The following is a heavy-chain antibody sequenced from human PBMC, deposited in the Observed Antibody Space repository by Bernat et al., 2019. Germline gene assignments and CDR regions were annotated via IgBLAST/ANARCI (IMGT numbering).Heavy chain of an antibody. Sequence: EVQLVESGGGLVQPGGSLRLSCAASGFTFSSYWMSWVRQAPGKGLEWVANIKQDGSEENYVDSVKGRFTISRDNAKSSLFLQMKSLRAEDKAVYYCARKRTGSPSGYSDYWGQGSLVTVAS. CDR3: ARKRTGSPSGYSDY. D-gene: IGHD3-10*01. CDR2: IKQDGSEE. CDR1: GFTFSSYW. J-gene: IGHJ4*02. V-gene: IGHV3-7*03.